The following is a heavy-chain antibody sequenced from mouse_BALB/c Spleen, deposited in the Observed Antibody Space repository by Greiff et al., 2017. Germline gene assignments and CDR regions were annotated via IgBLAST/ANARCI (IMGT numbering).Heavy chain of an antibody. CDR1: GFNIKDTY. CDR3: ARGPVYYGSSYYAMDY. V-gene: IGHV14-3*02. D-gene: IGHD1-1*01. Sequence: EVKLMESGAELVKPGASVKLSCTASGFNIKDTYMHWVKQRPEQGLEWIGRIDPANGNTKYDPKFQGKATITADTSSNTAYLQLSSLTSEDTAVYYCARGPVYYGSSYYAMDYWGQGTSVTVSS. CDR2: IDPANGNT. J-gene: IGHJ4*01.